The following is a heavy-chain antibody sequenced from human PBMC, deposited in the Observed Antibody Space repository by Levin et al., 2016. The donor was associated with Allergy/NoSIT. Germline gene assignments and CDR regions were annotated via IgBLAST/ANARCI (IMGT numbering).Heavy chain of an antibody. J-gene: IGHJ6*02. CDR1: GFTFSSYS. CDR3: ARVSGWSSRGYGMDV. V-gene: IGHV3-21*01. Sequence: GGSLRLSCAASGFTFSSYSMNWVRQAPGKGLEWVSSISSSSSYIYYADSVKGRFTISRDNAKNSLYLQMNSLRAEDTAVYYCARVSGWSSRGYGMDVWGQGTTVTVSS. D-gene: IGHD6-19*01. CDR2: ISSSSSYI.